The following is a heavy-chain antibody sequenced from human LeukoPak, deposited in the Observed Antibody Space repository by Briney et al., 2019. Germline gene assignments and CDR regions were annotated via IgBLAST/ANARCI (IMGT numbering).Heavy chain of an antibody. Sequence: ASVKVSCKVSGYTLTELSMHWVRQAPGKGLEWMGGFDPEDAETIYAQKFQGRVTMTEDTSTDTTYMDLSSLSSEDTAVYYCARDVHGDYGSGWFDPWGQGTLVSVSS. V-gene: IGHV1-24*01. D-gene: IGHD4-17*01. J-gene: IGHJ5*02. CDR3: ARDVHGDYGSGWFDP. CDR1: GYTLTELS. CDR2: FDPEDAET.